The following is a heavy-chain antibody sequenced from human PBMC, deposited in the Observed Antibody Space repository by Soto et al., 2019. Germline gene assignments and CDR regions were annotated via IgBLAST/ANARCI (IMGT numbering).Heavy chain of an antibody. CDR1: GFTFSNHA. V-gene: IGHV3-23*01. J-gene: IGHJ4*02. CDR2: ISGSGAKT. D-gene: IGHD3-22*01. Sequence: GGSLRLSCVASGFTFSNHAMTWVRQAPWKGLEWVSAISGSGAKTYYADSVKGRFTISRDNSKNTLYLEMNSLRAEDTAVYYCAKRSRDQRDSIGYFSQSYYWGQGT. CDR3: AKRSRDQRDSIGYFSQSYY.